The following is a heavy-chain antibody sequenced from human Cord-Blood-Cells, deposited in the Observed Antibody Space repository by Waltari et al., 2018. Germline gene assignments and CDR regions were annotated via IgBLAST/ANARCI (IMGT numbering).Heavy chain of an antibody. J-gene: IGHJ6*02. CDR2: FDPEDGET. CDR1: GYTLTELS. Sequence: QVQLVQSGAEVKKPGASVKVSCKVSGYTLTELSMHWVRQAPGKGLEWMGGFDPEDGETIYAQKFQGRVTMTEDTSTDTAYMELSSLRSEDTAVYYCAALLLWFRESLPSYYYYGMDVWGQGTTVTVSS. D-gene: IGHD3-10*01. V-gene: IGHV1-24*01. CDR3: AALLLWFRESLPSYYYYGMDV.